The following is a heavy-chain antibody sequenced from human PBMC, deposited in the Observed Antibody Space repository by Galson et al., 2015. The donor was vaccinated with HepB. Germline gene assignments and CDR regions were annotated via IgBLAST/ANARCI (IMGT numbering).Heavy chain of an antibody. Sequence: SLRLSCAASGFTFSSYGMHWVRQAPGKGLERVAVIWYDGSNKYYADSVKGRFTISRDNSKNTLYLQMNSLRAEDTAVYYCARNPDYGDSYFDYWGQGTLVTVSS. CDR1: GFTFSSYG. J-gene: IGHJ4*02. D-gene: IGHD4-17*01. CDR2: IWYDGSNK. V-gene: IGHV3-33*08. CDR3: ARNPDYGDSYFDY.